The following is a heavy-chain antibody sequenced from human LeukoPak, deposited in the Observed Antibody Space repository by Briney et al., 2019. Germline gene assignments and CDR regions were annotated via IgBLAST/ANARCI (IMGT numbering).Heavy chain of an antibody. J-gene: IGHJ4*02. Sequence: GGSLRLSCAASGFTFGTYAMNWVRQAPGKGLEWVSSISRSGRDIYYADSVRGRFTISRDNARDSLYLQMSSLRDEDTAVYYCARDSGYSYADDYWGQGTLVTVSS. V-gene: IGHV3-21*01. CDR1: GFTFGTYA. CDR3: ARDSGYSYADDY. D-gene: IGHD5-18*01. CDR2: ISRSGRDI.